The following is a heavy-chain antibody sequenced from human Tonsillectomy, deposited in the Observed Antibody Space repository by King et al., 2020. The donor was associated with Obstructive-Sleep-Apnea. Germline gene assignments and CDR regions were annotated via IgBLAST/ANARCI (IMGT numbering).Heavy chain of an antibody. V-gene: IGHV4-30-4*01. CDR1: GGSISSGDYY. D-gene: IGHD1-26*01. CDR3: ARVGADKDFDNWFDP. CDR2: IDYSWNT. Sequence: VQLQESGPGLVKPSQTLSLTCTLSGGSISSGDYYLSCILQPPGMGLEWIGYIDYSWNTFYNPSLTSRINISVDTSKHHFSRKLSSVTAADTAVYYCARVGADKDFDNWFDPWGQGTLVTVSS. J-gene: IGHJ5*02.